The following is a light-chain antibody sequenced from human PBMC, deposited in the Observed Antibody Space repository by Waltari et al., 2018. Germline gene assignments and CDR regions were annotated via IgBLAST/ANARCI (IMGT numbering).Light chain of an antibody. CDR3: QQYDNLPLT. CDR2: DAS. V-gene: IGKV1-33*01. CDR1: QDISNY. Sequence: DIQMTQSPSSLSASVGDRVTITCQASQDISNYLNWDQQKPGKAPKLLNYDASNLETWVPSRFRGSGSGTDFTFTISSLQPEDIATYYCQQYDNLPLTFGPGTKVDIK. J-gene: IGKJ3*01.